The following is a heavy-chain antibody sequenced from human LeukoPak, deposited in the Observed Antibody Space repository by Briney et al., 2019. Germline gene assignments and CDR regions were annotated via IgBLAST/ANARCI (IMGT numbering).Heavy chain of an antibody. CDR1: GGSISSYY. CDR2: IYTSGST. Sequence: SETLSLTCTVSGGSISSYYWSWIRQPAGKGLEWIGRIYTSGSTNYNPSLKSRVTMSVDTSKNQFSLKLSSVTAADTAVYYCARDPIVDWNYSRFDPWGQGTLVTVSS. CDR3: ARDPIVDWNYSRFDP. V-gene: IGHV4-4*07. D-gene: IGHD1-7*01. J-gene: IGHJ5*02.